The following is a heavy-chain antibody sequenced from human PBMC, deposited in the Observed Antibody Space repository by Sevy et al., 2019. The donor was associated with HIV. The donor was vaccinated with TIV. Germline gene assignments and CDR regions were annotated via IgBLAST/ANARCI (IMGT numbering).Heavy chain of an antibody. V-gene: IGHV3-30*02. J-gene: IGHJ4*02. Sequence: GGSLRLSCAASGFTFSSYGMHWVRQAPGKGLEWVAFIRYDGSNKYYADSVKGRFTISRDNSKNTLYLQMNSLRAEDTAVHYCAKGYSSSSHYFDYWGQGTLVTVSS. CDR3: AKGYSSSSHYFDY. CDR1: GFTFSSYG. D-gene: IGHD6-6*01. CDR2: IRYDGSNK.